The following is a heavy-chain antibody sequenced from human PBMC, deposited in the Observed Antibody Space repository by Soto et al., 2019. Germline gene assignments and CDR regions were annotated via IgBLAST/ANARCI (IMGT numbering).Heavy chain of an antibody. CDR3: ARGNTPLDY. J-gene: IGHJ4*02. Sequence: SETLSLTCTVSGGSISSYYWSWIRQPPGKRLEWIGYIYYSGSTYYNPSLKSRVTISVDTSKNQFSLKVSSVTAADTAVYYCARGNTPLDYWGQGTLVTVSS. CDR1: GGSISSYY. D-gene: IGHD2-15*01. CDR2: IYYSGST. V-gene: IGHV4-59*08.